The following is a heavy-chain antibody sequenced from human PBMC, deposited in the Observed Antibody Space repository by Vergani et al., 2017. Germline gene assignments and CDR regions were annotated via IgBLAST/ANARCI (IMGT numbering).Heavy chain of an antibody. CDR2: IYHSGST. CDR3: ARHKEQLVPGNYYYYYYMDV. CDR1: GYSISSGYY. V-gene: IGHV4-38-2*01. Sequence: QVQLQESGPGLVKPSETLSLTCAVSGYSISSGYYWGWIRQPPGKGLEWIGSIYHSGSTYYNPSLKSRVTISVDTSKNQFSLQLNSATAADTAVYYCARHKEQLVPGNYYYYYYMDVWGKGTTVTVSS. D-gene: IGHD6-13*01. J-gene: IGHJ6*03.